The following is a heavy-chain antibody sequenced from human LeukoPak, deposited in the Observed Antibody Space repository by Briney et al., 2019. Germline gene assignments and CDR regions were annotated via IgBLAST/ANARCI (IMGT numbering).Heavy chain of an antibody. CDR3: ARDPPWQWLVQTAGWFDP. Sequence: SETLSLTCTVSGGSISSYYWSWIRQPPGKGLEWIGYIYYSGSTNYNPSLKSRVTISVDTSKNQFSLKLSSVTAADTAVYYCARDPPWQWLVQTAGWFDPWGQGTLVTVSS. J-gene: IGHJ5*02. CDR2: IYYSGST. D-gene: IGHD6-19*01. V-gene: IGHV4-59*12. CDR1: GGSISSYY.